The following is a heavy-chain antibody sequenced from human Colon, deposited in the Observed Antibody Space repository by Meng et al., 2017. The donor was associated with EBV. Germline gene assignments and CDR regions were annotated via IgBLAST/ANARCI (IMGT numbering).Heavy chain of an antibody. V-gene: IGHV4-31*03. J-gene: IGHJ5*02. CDR2: IHSSGST. Sequence: QLQESGPGLVKPSQTLSLPCTGFGGSISRGGYYWSWIRQHPGKGLEWIGYIHSSGSTYYNPSLRSRLTISVDTSKNQFSLKLSSVTAADTAVYYCARASYGSGSPLGESWFDPWGQGTLVTVSS. CDR3: ARASYGSGSPLGESWFDP. CDR1: GGSISRGGYY. D-gene: IGHD3-10*01.